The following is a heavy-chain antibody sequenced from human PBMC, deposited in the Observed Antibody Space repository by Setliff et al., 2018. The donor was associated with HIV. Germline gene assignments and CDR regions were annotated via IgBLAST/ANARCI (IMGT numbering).Heavy chain of an antibody. J-gene: IGHJ5*02. CDR3: ARVSNWFDP. Sequence: ASVKVSCKASGYTFTSYYIHWVRQAPGQGLEWMGGIIPIFGTANYAPRFQGRVTITADESTSTVYMELSSLRSDDTAVYYCARVSNWFDPWGQGTLVTVS. V-gene: IGHV1-69*13. CDR2: IIPIFGTA. CDR1: GYTFTSYY.